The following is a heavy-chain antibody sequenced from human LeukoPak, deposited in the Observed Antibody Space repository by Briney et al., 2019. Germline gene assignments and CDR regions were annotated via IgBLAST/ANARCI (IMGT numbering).Heavy chain of an antibody. CDR3: ARPARGWPPRYFDL. Sequence: SETLSLTCAVYGGSFSGYYWSWIRQPPGKGLEWIGEINHSGSTNYNPSLKSRVTISVDTSKNQFSLKLSSVTAADTAVYYCARPARGWPPRYFDLWGRGTLVTVSS. V-gene: IGHV4-34*01. CDR2: INHSGST. J-gene: IGHJ2*01. CDR1: GGSFSGYY.